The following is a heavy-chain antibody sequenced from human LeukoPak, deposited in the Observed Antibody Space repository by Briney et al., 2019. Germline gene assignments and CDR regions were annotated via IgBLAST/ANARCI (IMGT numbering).Heavy chain of an antibody. CDR3: ARVTQSLLWFGEDYGMDV. D-gene: IGHD3-10*01. Sequence: PGLSLTLSCAASGFTFSDHYMDWLRQAPGKGLEWVGRTRNKPNRYTTEYAASVKGRFTISRDDSKNSLYLQMNSLKAEDTAVYYCARVTQSLLWFGEDYGMDVWGKGTTVTVSS. V-gene: IGHV3-72*01. CDR2: TRNKPNRYTT. CDR1: GFTFSDHY. J-gene: IGHJ6*04.